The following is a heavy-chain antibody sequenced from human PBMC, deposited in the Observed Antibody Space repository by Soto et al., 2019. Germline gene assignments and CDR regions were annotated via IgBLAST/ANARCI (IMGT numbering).Heavy chain of an antibody. CDR1: GYTFTSYD. D-gene: IGHD2-15*01. CDR2: MNPNSGNT. V-gene: IGHV1-8*01. J-gene: IGHJ5*02. Sequence: GASVKVSCKASGYTFTSYDINWVRQATGQGLEWMGWMNPNSGNTGYAQKFQGRVTMTRNTSISTAYMELNSLRAADTAVYYCARESGWKYCGGGSCQPAPWGQGPLVTVSS. CDR3: ARESGWKYCGGGSCQPAP.